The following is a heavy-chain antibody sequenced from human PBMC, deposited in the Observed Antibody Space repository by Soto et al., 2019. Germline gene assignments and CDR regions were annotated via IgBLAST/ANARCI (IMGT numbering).Heavy chain of an antibody. CDR2: IYDNGTT. CDR1: GLTVSNAY. V-gene: IGHV3-53*01. Sequence: GESLKISCAASGLTVSNAYMAWVRQAPEMGLEWVSVIYDNGTTYYADSVKGRFIISRDTSTNTLSLQMDSLRAEDTAVYYCVRPLPSGRNYGLDVWGQGTTVTVSS. CDR3: VRPLPSGRNYGLDV. J-gene: IGHJ6*02. D-gene: IGHD3-10*01.